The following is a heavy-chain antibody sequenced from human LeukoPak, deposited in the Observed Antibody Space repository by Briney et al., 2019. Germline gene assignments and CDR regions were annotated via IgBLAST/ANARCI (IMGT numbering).Heavy chain of an antibody. D-gene: IGHD2-2*01. J-gene: IGHJ4*02. CDR3: ARHCSSTSCYGRGFDY. Sequence: GGSLRLSCAASGFTFSSYWMSWVRQAPGKGLGWVPNIKQDGSEKYYVDSVKGRFTISRDNAKNSLYLQMNSLRAEDTAVYYCARHCSSTSCYGRGFDYWGQGTLVTVSS. CDR2: IKQDGSEK. CDR1: GFTFSSYW. V-gene: IGHV3-7*01.